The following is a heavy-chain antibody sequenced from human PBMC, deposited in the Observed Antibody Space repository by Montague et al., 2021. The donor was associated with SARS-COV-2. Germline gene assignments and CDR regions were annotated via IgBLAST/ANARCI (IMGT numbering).Heavy chain of an antibody. Sequence: TLSLTCTVSGGSISSGGYYWSWIRQHPGKGLEWIGYIYYSGSTYYNPSLKSRVTISVDKSKNQFSLKLSSVTAADTAVYYCARVGASYDFLLTYGMDVWGQGTTVTVSS. J-gene: IGHJ6*02. D-gene: IGHD3-3*01. CDR3: ARVGASYDFLLTYGMDV. CDR2: IYYSGST. CDR1: GGSISSGGYY. V-gene: IGHV4-31*03.